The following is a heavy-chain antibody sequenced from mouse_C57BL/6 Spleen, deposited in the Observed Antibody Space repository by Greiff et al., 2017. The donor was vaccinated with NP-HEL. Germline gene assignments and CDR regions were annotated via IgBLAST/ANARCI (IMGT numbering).Heavy chain of an antibody. CDR2: IDPSDSYT. Sequence: QVQLQQSGAELVRPGTSVKLSCKASGYTFTSYWMHWVKQRPGQGLEWIGVIDPSDSYTNYNQKFKGKATLTVDTSSSTAYMQLSSLTSEDSAVYYCARRDYTFYAMDYWGQGTSVTVSS. CDR3: ARRDYTFYAMDY. V-gene: IGHV1-59*01. D-gene: IGHD2-12*01. J-gene: IGHJ4*01. CDR1: GYTFTSYW.